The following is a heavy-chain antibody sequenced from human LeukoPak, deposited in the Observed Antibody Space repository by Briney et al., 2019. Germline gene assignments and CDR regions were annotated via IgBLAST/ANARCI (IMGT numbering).Heavy chain of an antibody. J-gene: IGHJ3*02. CDR2: MNPNSGNT. D-gene: IGHD3-22*01. Sequence: ASVKVSCKASGYTFTSYDINWVRQATGQGLEWMGWMNPNSGNTGYAQKFQARVTITRNTTISTAYMELSSLRSEDTAVYYCARGRGRTYYYDSSGYLDGAFDIWGQGTMVTVSS. V-gene: IGHV1-8*03. CDR1: GYTFTSYD. CDR3: ARGRGRTYYYDSSGYLDGAFDI.